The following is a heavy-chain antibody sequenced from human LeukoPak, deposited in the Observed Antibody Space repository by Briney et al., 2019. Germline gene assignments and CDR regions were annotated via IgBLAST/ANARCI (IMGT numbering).Heavy chain of an antibody. V-gene: IGHV3-23*01. CDR3: AKDRSCTGSSCNVGS. CDR1: GFTFSSFA. J-gene: IGHJ3*01. D-gene: IGHD2-2*01. Sequence: GGSLRLSCAASGFTFSSFAMSWVRQAPGKGLEWVSAISGSGGSTYYADSVKGRFTISRDNSKNTLLLQMNSLRAEDTAVYYCAKDRSCTGSSCNVGSWGQGTMVTVSS. CDR2: ISGSGGST.